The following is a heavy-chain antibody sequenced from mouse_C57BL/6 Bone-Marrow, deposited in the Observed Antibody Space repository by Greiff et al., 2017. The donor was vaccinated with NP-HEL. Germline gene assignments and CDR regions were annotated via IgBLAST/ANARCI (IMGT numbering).Heavy chain of an antibody. CDR2: INPNYGTT. V-gene: IGHV1-39*01. Sequence: EVKLQESGPELVKPGASVKISCKASGYSFTDYNMNWVKQSNGKSLEWIGVINPNYGTTSYNQKFKGKATLTVDQSSSTAYMQLNSLTSEDSAVYYCATSKQLTGLYYYAMDYWGQGTSVTVSS. J-gene: IGHJ4*01. D-gene: IGHD4-1*01. CDR1: GYSFTDYN. CDR3: ATSKQLTGLYYYAMDY.